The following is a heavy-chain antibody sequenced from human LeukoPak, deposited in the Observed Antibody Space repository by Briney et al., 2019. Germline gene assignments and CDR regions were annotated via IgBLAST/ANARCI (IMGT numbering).Heavy chain of an antibody. Sequence: GGSLRLSCQASGFTFYMYAMSWVRQAPGKGLEWVASMCGTAGCTFYPDSVKGRFTISRDNSKNVLYLRMYSLSAEDTAIYYCAKDRPNFHENSGHYYRRDGDSWGQGTLVTVSS. D-gene: IGHD3-22*01. CDR1: GFTFYMYA. J-gene: IGHJ5*01. V-gene: IGHV3-23*01. CDR2: MCGTAGCT. CDR3: AKDRPNFHENSGHYYRRDGDS.